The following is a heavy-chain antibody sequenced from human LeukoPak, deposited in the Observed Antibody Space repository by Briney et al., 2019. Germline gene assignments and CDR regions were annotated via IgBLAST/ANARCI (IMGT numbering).Heavy chain of an antibody. J-gene: IGHJ3*02. V-gene: IGHV3-30*03. CDR2: ISYDGSNK. CDR1: GYTFSDYS. D-gene: IGHD4-17*01. Sequence: GGSLRLSCAASGYTFSDYSVNWVRQAPGKGLEWVAVISYDGSNKYYADSVKGRFTISRDNSKNTLYLQMNSLRAEDTAVYYCARVPYGDYGEAFDIWGQGTMVTVSS. CDR3: ARVPYGDYGEAFDI.